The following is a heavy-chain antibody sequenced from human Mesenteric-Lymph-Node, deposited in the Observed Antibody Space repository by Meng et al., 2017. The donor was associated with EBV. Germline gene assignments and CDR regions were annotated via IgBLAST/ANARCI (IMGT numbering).Heavy chain of an antibody. J-gene: IGHJ5*02. CDR2: IYWDDDK. CDR3: AHRTSNCFDP. Sequence: QIPLKEAVPPLMKPHPTLTMTCTFSGFSLSTSGVGVGWIRQPPGKALEWLALIYWDDDKRYSPSLKTRLTITKDTSENQVVLTMTNMDPVDAAIYYCAHRTSNCFDPWGQGTLVTVSS. V-gene: IGHV2-5*02. CDR1: GFSLSTSGVG.